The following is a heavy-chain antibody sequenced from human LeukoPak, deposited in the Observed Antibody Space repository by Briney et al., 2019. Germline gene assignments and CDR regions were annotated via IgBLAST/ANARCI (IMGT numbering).Heavy chain of an antibody. CDR2: FWHSGST. J-gene: IGHJ5*01. D-gene: IGHD3-10*01. V-gene: IGHV4-38-2*01. Sequence: SETLSLTYVASNYSFTSGYCWGWIRQRPGQGLQWIGSFWHSGSTYYNPSLKSRVTISLDTSKNQFSLTLNSVTAADTAVYYCARHVGWYGESRLDSWGHGHLVTVSS. CDR1: NYSFTSGYC. CDR3: ARHVGWYGESRLDS.